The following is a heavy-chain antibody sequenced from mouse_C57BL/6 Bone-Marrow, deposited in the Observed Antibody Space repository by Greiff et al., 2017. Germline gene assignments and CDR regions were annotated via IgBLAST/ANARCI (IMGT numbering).Heavy chain of an antibody. J-gene: IGHJ2*01. CDR2: ISYDGSN. CDR3: ARRRGYYFDY. V-gene: IGHV3-6*01. CDR1: GYSITSGYY. Sequence: VQLKESGPGLVKPSQSLSLTCSVTGYSITSGYYWNWIRQFPGNKLEWMGYISYDGSNNYNPSLKNRISITRDTSKNQFFLKLNSVTTEDTATYYCARRRGYYFDYWGQGTTLTVSS.